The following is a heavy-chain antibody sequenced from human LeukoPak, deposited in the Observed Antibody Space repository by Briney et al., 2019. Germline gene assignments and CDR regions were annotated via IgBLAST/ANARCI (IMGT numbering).Heavy chain of an antibody. CDR2: IYPGDSDT. CDR1: GFSFINYW. V-gene: IGHV5-51*01. D-gene: IGHD3-10*01. J-gene: IGHJ4*02. CDR3: ARTYYYGSGSYYNPGY. Sequence: GESLKISCKGSGFSFINYWIGWVRQMPGKGLEWMGIIYPGDSDTRYSPSFQGQVTISADKSISTAYLQWSSLKASDTAMCYCARTYYYGSGSYYNPGYWGQGTLVTVSS.